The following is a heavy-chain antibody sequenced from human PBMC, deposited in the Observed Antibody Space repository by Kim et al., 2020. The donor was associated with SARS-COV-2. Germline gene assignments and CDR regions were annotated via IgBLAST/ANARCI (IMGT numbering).Heavy chain of an antibody. Sequence: GGSLRLSCAASGFTFSSYAMHWVRQAPGKGLEWVAVISYDGSNKYYADSVKGRFTISRDNSKNTLYLQMNSLRAEDTAVYYCARTLDRRFPYYFDYWGQGTLVTVSS. CDR3: ARTLDRRFPYYFDY. CDR2: ISYDGSNK. CDR1: GFTFSSYA. J-gene: IGHJ4*02. V-gene: IGHV3-30*04.